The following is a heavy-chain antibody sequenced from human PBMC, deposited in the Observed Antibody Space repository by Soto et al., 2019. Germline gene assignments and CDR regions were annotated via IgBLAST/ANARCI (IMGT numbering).Heavy chain of an antibody. Sequence: QVQLVESGGGVVQPGRSLRLSCAASGFTFSSYGMHWVRQTPGKGLEWVAVIWYDGSNKHYADSVKGRFTISRDNSKNTLYLQMNSLRAEDTAVYYCARTTGLNWFDPWGQGTLVTVS. V-gene: IGHV3-33*01. D-gene: IGHD1-1*01. CDR1: GFTFSSYG. J-gene: IGHJ5*02. CDR3: ARTTGLNWFDP. CDR2: IWYDGSNK.